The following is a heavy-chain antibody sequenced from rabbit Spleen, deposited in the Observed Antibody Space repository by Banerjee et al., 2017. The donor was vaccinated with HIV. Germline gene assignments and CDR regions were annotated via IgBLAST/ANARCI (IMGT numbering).Heavy chain of an antibody. CDR2: IHTGSSDFT. J-gene: IGHJ4*01. CDR3: ARDLPGIIGWNFGW. D-gene: IGHD1-1*01. Sequence: QEQLVESGGDLVKPEGSLTLTCTASGFSFSSSYWIYWVRQAPGKGLEWIACIHTGSSDFTYFASWAKGRFTFSKDSSTTVTLQMTSLTAADTATYFCARDLPGIIGWNFGWWGPGTLVTVS. CDR1: GFSFSSSYW. V-gene: IGHV1S45*01.